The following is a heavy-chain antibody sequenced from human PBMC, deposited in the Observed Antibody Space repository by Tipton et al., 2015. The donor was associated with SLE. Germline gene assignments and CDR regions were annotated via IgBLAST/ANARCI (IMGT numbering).Heavy chain of an antibody. Sequence: SLRLSCAASGFTFSDYYMSWVRQAPGKGLEWVSVIYSGGSTYYADSVKGRFTISRDNSKNTLYLQMNSLRAEDTAVYYCARSSSGLDYWGQGTLVTVSS. J-gene: IGHJ4*02. CDR3: ARSSSGLDY. V-gene: IGHV3-53*05. CDR1: GFTFSDYY. CDR2: IYSGGST. D-gene: IGHD6-19*01.